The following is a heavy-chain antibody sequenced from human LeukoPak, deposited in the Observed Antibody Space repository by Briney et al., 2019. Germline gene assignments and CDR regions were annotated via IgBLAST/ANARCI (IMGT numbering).Heavy chain of an antibody. Sequence: SETLSLTCTVSGGSISTFYWRWIRQPPGKGLEWIGYIYYSGSTNYNPSLKSRVTISVDTSKNQFSLKLSSVTATDPPVYHCDASYYYCSSGPRPYYFDFWGQGTLVTVSS. V-gene: IGHV4-59*08. J-gene: IGHJ4*02. D-gene: IGHD3-22*01. CDR3: DASYYYCSSGPRPYYFDF. CDR1: GGSISTFY. CDR2: IYYSGST.